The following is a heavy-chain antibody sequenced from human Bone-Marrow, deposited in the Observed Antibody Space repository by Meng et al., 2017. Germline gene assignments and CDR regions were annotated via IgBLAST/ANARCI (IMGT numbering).Heavy chain of an antibody. CDR1: GGSISSGGYY. CDR2: IYYSGST. J-gene: IGHJ1*01. V-gene: IGHV4-31*03. Sequence: QVPLQEYAPGLVEPSKSRSLTCTVSGGSISSGGYYWSWIRQHPGKGLEWIGYIYYSGSTYYNPSLKSRVTISVDTSKNQFSLKLSSVTAADTAVYYCARGPLSAAGTMGYFQHWGQGTLVTVSS. D-gene: IGHD6-13*01. CDR3: ARGPLSAAGTMGYFQH.